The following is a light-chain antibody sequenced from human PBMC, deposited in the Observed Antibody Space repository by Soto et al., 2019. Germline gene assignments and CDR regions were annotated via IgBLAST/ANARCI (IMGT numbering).Light chain of an antibody. Sequence: EIVMTQSPGTLSLSPGERATLSCRASQSVSSSYLAWYQQKPGQAPRLLIHSASTRATGIPARFSGSGSGTEFTLTISSLQSEDFAVYYCQQYHNWPWTFGQGTKVDIK. CDR3: QQYHNWPWT. V-gene: IGKV3-15*01. CDR2: SAS. J-gene: IGKJ1*01. CDR1: QSVSSSY.